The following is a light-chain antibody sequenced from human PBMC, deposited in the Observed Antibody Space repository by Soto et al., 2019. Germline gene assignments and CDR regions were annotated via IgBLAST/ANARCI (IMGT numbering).Light chain of an antibody. Sequence: QSVLTQPASVSGSPGQSITVSCTGTSSDVGSYKLVSWYQQHPGKAPKVMIYEDTKRPSGVSNRFSGSKSGNTASLTISGLQAEDEADYYCCSFAGSSTWVFGGGTKLTVL. CDR3: CSFAGSSTWV. CDR2: EDT. J-gene: IGLJ3*02. CDR1: SSDVGSYKL. V-gene: IGLV2-23*01.